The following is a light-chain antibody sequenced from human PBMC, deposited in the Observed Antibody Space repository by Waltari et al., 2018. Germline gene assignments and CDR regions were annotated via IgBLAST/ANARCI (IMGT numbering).Light chain of an antibody. J-gene: IGKJ4*01. CDR1: QSISSY. V-gene: IGKV1-39*01. CDR3: QQSYSTLLT. Sequence: DIQMTQSPSSLSASVGDRVTIPCRASQSISSYLNWYQQKPGKAPKLLIYAASSLQSGVPLRFSGSGSGTDFTLTISSLQPEDFATYYCQQSYSTLLTFGGGTKVEIK. CDR2: AAS.